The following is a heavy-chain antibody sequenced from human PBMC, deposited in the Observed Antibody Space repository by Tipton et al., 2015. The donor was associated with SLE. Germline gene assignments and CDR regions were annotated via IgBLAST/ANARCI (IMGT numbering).Heavy chain of an antibody. CDR3: TNRGDFFDY. J-gene: IGHJ4*02. V-gene: IGHV4-38-2*01. Sequence: TLSLTCSVSGDSINNDYSWGWIRQPPGKGLEWIGTIYNPGSTYYNPSLKSRATISVDTSKNQFSLKLSSVTAADTAVYYCTNRGDFFDYWGPGTLVTVSS. CDR2: IYNPGST. D-gene: IGHD4-17*01. CDR1: GDSINNDYS.